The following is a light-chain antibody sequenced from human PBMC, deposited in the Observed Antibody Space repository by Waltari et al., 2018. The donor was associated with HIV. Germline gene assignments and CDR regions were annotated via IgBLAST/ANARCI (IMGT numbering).Light chain of an antibody. CDR2: DDT. CDR1: NFGKYS. J-gene: IGLJ2*01. V-gene: IGLV3-21*02. Sequence: SYVLTQAAAVSVAPGQTATIPCGNFGKYSVQWYRQKPGRAPVVVVSDDTDRFSGTPARMSGANTGNRATLTISSVEAGDEAVYYCQGWDRSYKEAVFGGGT. CDR3: QGWDRSYKEAV.